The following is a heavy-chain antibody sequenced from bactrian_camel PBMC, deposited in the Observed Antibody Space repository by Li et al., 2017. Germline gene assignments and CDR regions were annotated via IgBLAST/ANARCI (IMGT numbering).Heavy chain of an antibody. CDR2: ISTNGGST. D-gene: IGHD6*01. J-gene: IGHJ4*01. CDR1: ENTYNTKW. V-gene: IGHV3S1*01. CDR3: AAAEGSWYGVYKH. Sequence: HVQLVESGGGSVQVGGSLRLSCTASENTYNTKWMGWFRQIPGKEREGVSCISTNGGSTYYTDSVKGRFTISRDNGKNTGYLQMNMLKSSDTALYWCAAAEGSWYGVYKHWAQGTQVTVS.